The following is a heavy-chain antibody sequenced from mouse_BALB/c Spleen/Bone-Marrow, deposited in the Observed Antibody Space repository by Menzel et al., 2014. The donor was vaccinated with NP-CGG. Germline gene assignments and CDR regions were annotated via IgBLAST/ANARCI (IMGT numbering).Heavy chain of an antibody. D-gene: IGHD2-4*01. CDR2: IDPSDSYT. J-gene: IGHJ1*01. V-gene: IGHV1-69*02. Sequence: QVQLQQSGAELVKPGASVKMSCKASGYTFTSYWMHWVRQRPGQGLEWIGVIDPSDSYTSYIQKFKSEATLTVDKSSSTVYMELSSLASEDSAVFYCARGRYDSDGWYFDVWGAGTTVTVSS. CDR3: ARGRYDSDGWYFDV. CDR1: GYTFTSYW.